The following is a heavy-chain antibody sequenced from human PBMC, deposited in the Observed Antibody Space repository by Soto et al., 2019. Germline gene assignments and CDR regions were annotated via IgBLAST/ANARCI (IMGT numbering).Heavy chain of an antibody. D-gene: IGHD5-12*01. Sequence: EAQLVESGGGLVQPGRSLRLYCAASGFTFDNYAMHWVRQGPGKGLEWVSGINWNSVTFDYADSVKGRFTISRDNAKNSLYLQMGSLRPEDTAFYYGGSDHGEDFGYALDYFDFWGRGTLVTVSS. V-gene: IGHV3-9*01. J-gene: IGHJ4*02. CDR1: GFTFDNYA. CDR2: INWNSVTF. CDR3: GSDHGEDFGYALDYFDF.